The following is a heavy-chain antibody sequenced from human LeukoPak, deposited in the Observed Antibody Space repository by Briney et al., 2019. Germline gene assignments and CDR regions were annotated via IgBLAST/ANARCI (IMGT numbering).Heavy chain of an antibody. CDR3: ARASSSWHEDYFDY. D-gene: IGHD6-13*01. CDR1: GGSFSGYY. J-gene: IGHJ4*02. CDR2: INHSGST. V-gene: IGHV4-34*01. Sequence: SETLSLTCAVYGGSFSGYYWSWIRQPPGKGLEWIGEINHSGSTNYNPYLKSRVTISVDTSKNQFSLKLSSVTAADTAVYYCARASSSWHEDYFDYWGQGTLVTVPS.